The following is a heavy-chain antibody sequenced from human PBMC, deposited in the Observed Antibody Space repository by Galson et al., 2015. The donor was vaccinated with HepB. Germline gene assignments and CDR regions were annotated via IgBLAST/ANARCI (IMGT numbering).Heavy chain of an antibody. Sequence: PALVKPTQTLTLTCTFSGFSLSTSEEGVGVAWIRQPPGKALEWLALIYWDDDQRYSPSLKNRLTITKDSSKDQVVRIMNRMDPMDTAPYYCAQIRDSASVRFDSWGQGAQVTVSS. V-gene: IGHV2-5*02. CDR2: IYWDDDQ. CDR3: AQIRDSASVRFDS. D-gene: IGHD4-17*01. J-gene: IGHJ4*02. CDR1: GFSLSTSEEG.